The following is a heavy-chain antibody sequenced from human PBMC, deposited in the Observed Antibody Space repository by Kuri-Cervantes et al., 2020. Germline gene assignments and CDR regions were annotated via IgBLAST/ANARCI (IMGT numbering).Heavy chain of an antibody. V-gene: IGHV3-7*03. J-gene: IGHJ6*02. CDR3: ARVAVEYSSGWYDNYYYGMDV. D-gene: IGHD6-19*01. CDR2: IKQDGSEK. CDR1: GFPFSSYW. Sequence: LSLTCAASGFPFSSYWMSWVRQAPGKGLEWVANIKQDGSEKYYVDSGKGRFTISRDNAKNSLYLQMNSLRAEDTAVYYCARVAVEYSSGWYDNYYYGMDVWGQGTTVTVSS.